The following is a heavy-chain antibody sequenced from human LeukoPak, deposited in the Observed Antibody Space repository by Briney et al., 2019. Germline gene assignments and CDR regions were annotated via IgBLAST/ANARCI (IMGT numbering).Heavy chain of an antibody. Sequence: PGRSLRLSCAASGFTFSSYAMRWVRQAPGKGLEWVAVISYDGSNKYYADSVKGRFTISRDNSKNTLYLQMNSLRAEDTAVYYCARDMNYYGSGSYYRVHYYYGMDVWGKGTTVTVSS. CDR1: GFTFSSYA. D-gene: IGHD3-10*01. CDR3: ARDMNYYGSGSYYRVHYYYGMDV. V-gene: IGHV3-30*04. CDR2: ISYDGSNK. J-gene: IGHJ6*04.